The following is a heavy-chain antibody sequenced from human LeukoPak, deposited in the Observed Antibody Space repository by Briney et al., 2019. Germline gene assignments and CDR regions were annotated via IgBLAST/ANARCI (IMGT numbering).Heavy chain of an antibody. Sequence: SQTLSLTCTVSGGSISSGDYYWSWIRQPPGTGLEWIGYIYYSGSTCYNPSLKSRVTISVDTSKNQFSLKLSSVTAADTAVYYCARALKPYYDILTGYYLSPTLFDYWGQGTLVTVSS. D-gene: IGHD3-9*01. CDR3: ARALKPYYDILTGYYLSPTLFDY. CDR2: IYYSGST. V-gene: IGHV4-30-4*01. J-gene: IGHJ4*02. CDR1: GGSISSGDYY.